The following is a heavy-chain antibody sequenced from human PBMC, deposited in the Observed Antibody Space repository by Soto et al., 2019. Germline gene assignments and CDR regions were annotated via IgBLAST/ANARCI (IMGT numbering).Heavy chain of an antibody. Sequence: SVKVSCKASGDTFSNYAISWVRQAPGQGLEWMGGTIPILGTEDYAQKFQDRVTIIADGSTSTAYMELSSLRSEDTAVYYCATDTLRYCSGDCQHYSAMDVWGQGTTVTVSS. CDR1: GDTFSNYA. V-gene: IGHV1-69*13. D-gene: IGHD2-21*02. CDR3: ATDTLRYCSGDCQHYSAMDV. J-gene: IGHJ6*02. CDR2: TIPILGTE.